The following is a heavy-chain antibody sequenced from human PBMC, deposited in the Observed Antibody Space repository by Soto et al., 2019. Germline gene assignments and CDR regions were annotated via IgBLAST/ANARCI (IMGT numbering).Heavy chain of an antibody. Sequence: EVQLVESGGGLVQPGGSLRLSCAASGFTFSSYWIHWVRQAPGKGLEWVSRINSDGRSATYADSVRGRFTISRDTAKNMVNLQVESPISGGTTSFACTEAPELVYDRAASPGDYDHDVWGQGTAVTVSS. CDR1: GFTFSSYW. V-gene: IGHV3-74*03. D-gene: IGHD2-2*01. J-gene: IGHJ6*02. CDR3: TEAPELVYDRAASPGDYDHDV. CDR2: INSDGRSA.